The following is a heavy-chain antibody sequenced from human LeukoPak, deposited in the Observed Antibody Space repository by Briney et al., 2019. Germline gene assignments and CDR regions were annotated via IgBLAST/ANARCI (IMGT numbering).Heavy chain of an antibody. D-gene: IGHD1-26*01. CDR1: GFTFDDYG. V-gene: IGHV3-20*04. CDR3: ARDPPYSGSYYFDY. Sequence: RTGGSLILSCAASGFTFDDYGMSWVRQAPGKGLEWVSGINWNGGSTGYADSVKGRFTISRDNAKNSLYLQMNSLRAEDTALYYCARDPPYSGSYYFDYWGQGTLVTVSS. J-gene: IGHJ4*02. CDR2: INWNGGST.